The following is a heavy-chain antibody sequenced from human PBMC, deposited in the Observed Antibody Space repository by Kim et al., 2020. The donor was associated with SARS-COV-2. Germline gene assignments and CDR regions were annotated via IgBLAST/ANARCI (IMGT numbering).Heavy chain of an antibody. V-gene: IGHV3-7*05. CDR1: GFTFSSYW. D-gene: IGHD3-10*01. CDR2: IKQDGSEK. Sequence: GGSLRLSCAASGFTFSSYWMSWVRQAPGKGLEWVANIKQDGSEKYYVDSVKGRFTISRDNAKNSLYLQMNSLRAEDTAVYYCARDRGVWFGGDYFDYWGQGTLVTVSS. J-gene: IGHJ4*02. CDR3: ARDRGVWFGGDYFDY.